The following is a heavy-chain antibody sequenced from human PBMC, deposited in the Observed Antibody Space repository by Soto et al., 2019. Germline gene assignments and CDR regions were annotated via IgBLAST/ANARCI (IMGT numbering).Heavy chain of an antibody. J-gene: IGHJ4*02. CDR1: GFTFSSYA. CDR3: AKGRDHASGSYYIDY. V-gene: IGHV3-23*01. CDR2: IGGSGSTT. Sequence: EVQLLESGGGLVQRGGSLRLSCAASGFTFSSYAMSWVRQAPGKGLEWVSAIGGSGSTTYYADSVKGRFTISRDNSKNMLYLQMNSLRAEDTAVYSCAKGRDHASGSYYIDYWGQGTLVTVSS. D-gene: IGHD3-10*01.